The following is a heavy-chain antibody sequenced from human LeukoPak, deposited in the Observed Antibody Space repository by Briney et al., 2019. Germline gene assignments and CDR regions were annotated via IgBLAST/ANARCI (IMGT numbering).Heavy chain of an antibody. CDR3: ARDPDRGVIAPYYYYYGMDV. CDR2: IKQGGSEK. D-gene: IGHD3-10*01. CDR1: GFTFSSYW. Sequence: GGSLRLSCAASGFTFSSYWMSWVRQAPGKGLEWVANIKQGGSEKYYVDSVKGRFTISRDNAKNSLYLQMNSLRAEDTAVYYCARDPDRGVIAPYYYYYGMDVWGKGTTVTVSS. J-gene: IGHJ6*04. V-gene: IGHV3-7*03.